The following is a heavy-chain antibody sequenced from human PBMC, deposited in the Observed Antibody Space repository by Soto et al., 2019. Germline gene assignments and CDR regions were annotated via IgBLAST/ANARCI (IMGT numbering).Heavy chain of an antibody. CDR2: INHSGST. Sequence: QVQLQQWGAGLLKPSETLSLTCAVYGGSFSGYYWSWIRQPPGKGLEWIGEINHSGSTNYNPSLQSRVTISVDTSKNQFSLKLSSVTAADTAVYYCARGGGLAPRIQGVYYFDYWGQGTLVTVSS. J-gene: IGHJ4*02. CDR3: ARGGGLAPRIQGVYYFDY. D-gene: IGHD1-26*01. V-gene: IGHV4-34*01. CDR1: GGSFSGYY.